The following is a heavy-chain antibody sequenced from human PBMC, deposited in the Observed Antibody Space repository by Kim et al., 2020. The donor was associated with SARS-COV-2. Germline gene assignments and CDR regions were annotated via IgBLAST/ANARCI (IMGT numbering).Heavy chain of an antibody. Sequence: ASVKVSCKASGYTFSTSPIHWVRRAPGQGLDWMGWISIKTGNPTYAQDFTGRFVFSLDTSARTAFLQISSLKAEDTAVYYCARGHGDGYNYDYWGQGTLVTVSS. V-gene: IGHV7-4-1*02. CDR2: ISIKTGNP. CDR3: ARGHGDGYNYDY. CDR1: GYTFSTSP. D-gene: IGHD5-12*01. J-gene: IGHJ4*02.